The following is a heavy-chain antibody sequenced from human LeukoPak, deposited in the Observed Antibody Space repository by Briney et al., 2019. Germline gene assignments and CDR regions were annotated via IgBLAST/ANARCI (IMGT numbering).Heavy chain of an antibody. J-gene: IGHJ4*02. D-gene: IGHD3-10*01. CDR1: GFTFNTYS. CDR2: ISSSSTYI. Sequence: GGSLRLSCAASGFTFNTYSMNWVRQAPGKGLEWVSSISSSSTYIYHADSVKGRFTISRDNAKNSLYLQMNSLRAEDTAVFYCARVPTGRSQGPYYFDYWGQGTLVTVSS. CDR3: ARVPTGRSQGPYYFDY. V-gene: IGHV3-21*01.